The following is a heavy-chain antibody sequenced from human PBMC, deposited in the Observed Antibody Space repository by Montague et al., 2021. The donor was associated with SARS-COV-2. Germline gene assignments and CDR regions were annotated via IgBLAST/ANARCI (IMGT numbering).Heavy chain of an antibody. CDR3: VPLGYCSDGSCSDFDS. Sequence: SLRLSCAGSGFSFSSYVMSWVRQAPGKGLEWVSSLSHGGDTAYYADSVKGRFTIPRDNSKSTLYLQMNSLRAEDTAIYYCVPLGYCSDGSCSDFDSWGQGTLVTVSS. V-gene: IGHV3-23*01. D-gene: IGHD2-15*01. J-gene: IGHJ4*02. CDR2: LSHGGDTA. CDR1: GFSFSSYV.